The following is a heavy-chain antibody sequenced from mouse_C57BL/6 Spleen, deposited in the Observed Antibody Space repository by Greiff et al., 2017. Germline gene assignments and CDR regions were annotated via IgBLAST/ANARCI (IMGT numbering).Heavy chain of an antibody. J-gene: IGHJ3*01. D-gene: IGHD3-2*02. Sequence: EVQLQQSGPELVRPGSSVKISCKASGYSFTDYYMNWVKQSNGQSLEWIGVINPTYGTTSYNQKFKGKATLTVDQSSSTAYMQLNSLTSEDSAVYYCARDSTGYAPFAYWGQGTLVTVSA. CDR2: INPTYGTT. CDR1: GYSFTDYY. CDR3: ARDSTGYAPFAY. V-gene: IGHV1-39*01.